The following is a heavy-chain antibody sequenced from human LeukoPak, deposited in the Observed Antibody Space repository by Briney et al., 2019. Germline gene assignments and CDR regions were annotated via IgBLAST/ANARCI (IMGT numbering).Heavy chain of an antibody. CDR2: IYYSGIT. CDR3: ARDLRDSSGYWTFDS. Sequence: SETLSLTCTVAGGSISTYYWNWIRQPPGKGLEWIWYIYYSGITNYNPSLKSRVTISVDTSKNQFSLKLSSVTAADTAVYYCARDLRDSSGYWTFDSWGQGTLVTVSS. V-gene: IGHV4-59*01. CDR1: GGSISTYY. D-gene: IGHD3-22*01. J-gene: IGHJ4*02.